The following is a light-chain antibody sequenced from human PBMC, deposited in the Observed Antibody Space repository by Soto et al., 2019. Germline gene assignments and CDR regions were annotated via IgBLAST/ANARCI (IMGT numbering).Light chain of an antibody. V-gene: IGLV3-21*04. Sequence: SYELTQPPSVSVAPGKTARITCGGNNIGTKSVHWYQQKLGQAPVLVIYYDSDRPSGIPERISGSKSGNTATLTISRVEAGDEADYYCQVWDSSSDHRVFGGGTKLTVL. CDR2: YDS. CDR1: NIGTKS. J-gene: IGLJ2*01. CDR3: QVWDSSSDHRV.